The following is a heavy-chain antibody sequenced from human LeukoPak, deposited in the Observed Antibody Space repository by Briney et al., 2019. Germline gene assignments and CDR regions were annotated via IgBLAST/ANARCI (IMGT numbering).Heavy chain of an antibody. Sequence: GGSLRLSCAASGFTFSTYSMNWVRQAPGKGLEWVSSISSSSSYIYYADSVKGRFTISRDNAKNSLYLQMNSLRAEDTAIYYCTRVGYIDEGIDYWGQGTLVTVSS. CDR2: ISSSSSYI. CDR3: TRVGYIDEGIDY. D-gene: IGHD5-24*01. CDR1: GFTFSTYS. V-gene: IGHV3-21*06. J-gene: IGHJ4*02.